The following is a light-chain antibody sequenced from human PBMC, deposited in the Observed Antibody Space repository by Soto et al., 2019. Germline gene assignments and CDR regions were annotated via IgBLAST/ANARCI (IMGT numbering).Light chain of an antibody. V-gene: IGKV3-11*01. CDR2: DAS. J-gene: IGKJ3*01. Sequence: EIVLTQSPATLSLSPGERATLSCRASQSVSSYLAWYQQKPGQAPRLLIYDASNRATGIPARFSGSGSGTDFTLTISSLEPEDFAVYYCQQYGSPITFGPGTKVDIK. CDR3: QQYGSPIT. CDR1: QSVSSY.